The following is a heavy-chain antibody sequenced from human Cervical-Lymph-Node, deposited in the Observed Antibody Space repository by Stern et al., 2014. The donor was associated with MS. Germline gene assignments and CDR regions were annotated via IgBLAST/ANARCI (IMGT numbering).Heavy chain of an antibody. J-gene: IGHJ4*02. CDR2: ISYDGGNK. Sequence: VHLVESGGGVVQPGRSLRLSCAASGFTFSSYGMHWVRQAPGKGLEWVALISYDGGNKYYRDSVKGRFTISRDDSKNTVYLQMNSLRADDTAVYYCGRDDYGGNSLIEYWGQGTLVTVSS. V-gene: IGHV3-30*03. CDR3: GRDDYGGNSLIEY. CDR1: GFTFSSYG. D-gene: IGHD4-23*01.